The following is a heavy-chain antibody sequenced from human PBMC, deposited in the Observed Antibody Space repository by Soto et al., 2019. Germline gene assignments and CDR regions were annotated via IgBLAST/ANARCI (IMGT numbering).Heavy chain of an antibody. V-gene: IGHV3-30-3*01. D-gene: IGHD3-10*01. J-gene: IGHJ5*02. CDR3: ATYGSVIS. CDR2: ISYDGNNK. Sequence: QVQLVESGGGVVQPGRSLRLSCAASGFTFSNYAMHWVRQAPGKGLEWVAVISYDGNNKYNADSVKGRFTISRDNSKNTLDLQMNSLRAEDTAVYYCATYGSVISWVQGTLVTVSS. CDR1: GFTFSNYA.